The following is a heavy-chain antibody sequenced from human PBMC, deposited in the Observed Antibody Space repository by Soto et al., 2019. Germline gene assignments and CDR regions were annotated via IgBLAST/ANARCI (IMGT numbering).Heavy chain of an antibody. Sequence: EVQLVESGGGLVQPGGSLRLSCAASGFTFSTYWMSWVRQAPGKGLEWVANIEQGGSEEYFVDSVKGRFTISRDNAKNSLYLQMNSLRAEDTAVYYCARDRGMVITTTGYFDYWGQGTLVTVSS. CDR2: IEQGGSEE. CDR1: GFTFSTYW. V-gene: IGHV3-7*01. D-gene: IGHD2-15*01. J-gene: IGHJ4*02. CDR3: ARDRGMVITTTGYFDY.